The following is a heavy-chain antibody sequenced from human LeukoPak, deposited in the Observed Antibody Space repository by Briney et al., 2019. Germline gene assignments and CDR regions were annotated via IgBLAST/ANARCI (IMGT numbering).Heavy chain of an antibody. J-gene: IGHJ4*02. D-gene: IGHD2-15*01. Sequence: PGGSLRLSCAASGSIFSTYPMIWVRQSPGRGLAWVSATGASGHTTYYADSVKGRFTISRDNSKDTLYLQMNSLRAEDTAVYYCATLGGSSNSEDWGQGTLVTVSS. CDR2: TGASGHTT. CDR1: GSIFSTYP. V-gene: IGHV3-23*01. CDR3: ATLGGSSNSED.